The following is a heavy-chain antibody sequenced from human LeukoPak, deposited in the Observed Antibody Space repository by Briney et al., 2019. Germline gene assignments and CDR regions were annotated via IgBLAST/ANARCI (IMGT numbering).Heavy chain of an antibody. V-gene: IGHV5-51*01. CDR1: GYTFAGYW. D-gene: IGHD2/OR15-2a*01. CDR3: ARHEALQYYLRAEY. J-gene: IGHJ4*02. Sequence: GASLQISCKGSGYTFAGYWIGWVRPLPGKGLEWIGIAYPGNSNIKYNPSFQGRVTISADKSTSTAYLQWSSLRASDTGIYYCARHEALQYYLRAEYRGQGTLVTVSS. CDR2: AYPGNSNI.